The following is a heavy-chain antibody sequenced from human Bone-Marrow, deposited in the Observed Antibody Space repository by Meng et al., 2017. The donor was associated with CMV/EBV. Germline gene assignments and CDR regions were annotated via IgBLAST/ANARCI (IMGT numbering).Heavy chain of an antibody. CDR3: ARDLYCSGGSCYSTPKVWVDY. V-gene: IGHV1-18*01. Sequence: GISWVRQAPGQGLEWMGWISAYNGNTNYAQKLQGRVTMTTDTSTSTAYMELRSLRSDDTAIYYCARDLYCSGGSCYSTPKVWVDYWGQGTLVTVSS. CDR2: ISAYNGNT. J-gene: IGHJ4*02. D-gene: IGHD2-15*01. CDR1: G.